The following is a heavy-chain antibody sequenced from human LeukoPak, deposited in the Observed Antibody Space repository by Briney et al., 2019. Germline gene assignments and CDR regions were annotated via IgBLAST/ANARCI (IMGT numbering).Heavy chain of an antibody. D-gene: IGHD3-22*01. J-gene: IGHJ4*02. CDR1: GFTVSSNY. CDR2: IYSGGST. Sequence: PGGSLRLSCAASGFTVSSNYMSWVRQAPGKGLEWVSVIYSGGSTYYADSVKGRFTISRDNSKNTLYLQMNSLRAEDTAVYYCARDPDSSGYYVFDYWGQGTLVTVSS. CDR3: ARDPDSSGYYVFDY. V-gene: IGHV3-53*05.